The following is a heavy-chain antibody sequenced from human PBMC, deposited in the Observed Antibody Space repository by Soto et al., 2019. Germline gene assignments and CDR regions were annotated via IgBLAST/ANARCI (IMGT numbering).Heavy chain of an antibody. CDR3: ARDPSHYYYDSSGYVDY. Sequence: QVKLVQSGAEVKKPGASVKVSCKASGYTFTSYGISWVRQAPGQGLEWMGWISAYNGNTNYAQKLQGRVTMTTDTSTSTAYMELRSLRSDDTAVYYCARDPSHYYYDSSGYVDYWGQGTLVTVSS. V-gene: IGHV1-18*01. CDR2: ISAYNGNT. CDR1: GYTFTSYG. J-gene: IGHJ4*02. D-gene: IGHD3-22*01.